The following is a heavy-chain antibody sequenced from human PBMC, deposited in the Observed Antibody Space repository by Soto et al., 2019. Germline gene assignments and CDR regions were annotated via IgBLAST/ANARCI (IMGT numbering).Heavy chain of an antibody. CDR3: ATDAYLSGRRHDAFDI. D-gene: IGHD3-16*01. V-gene: IGHV1-3*01. CDR1: GYTFTSYA. J-gene: IGHJ3*02. CDR2: INAGNGNT. Sequence: ASVKVSCKASGYTFTSYAMHWVRQAPGQRLEWMGWINAGNGNTKYSQKFQGRVTITRDTSAGTAYMELSSLRSEDTAVYYCATDAYLSGRRHDAFDIWGQGTMVTVSS.